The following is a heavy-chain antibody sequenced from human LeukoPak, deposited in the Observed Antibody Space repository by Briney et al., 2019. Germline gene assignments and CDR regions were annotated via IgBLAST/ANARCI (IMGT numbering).Heavy chain of an antibody. D-gene: IGHD3-22*01. J-gene: IGHJ1*01. Sequence: ASVKVSCKASGYTFTGYYMHWVRQAPGQGLEWMGWINPNSGGTNYAQKSQGRVTMTRDTSISTAYMELSRLRSDDTAVYYCARGTTYYYDSSGSVGYFPHWGQGTLVTVSS. CDR3: ARGTTYYYDSSGSVGYFPH. CDR1: GYTFTGYY. CDR2: INPNSGGT. V-gene: IGHV1-2*02.